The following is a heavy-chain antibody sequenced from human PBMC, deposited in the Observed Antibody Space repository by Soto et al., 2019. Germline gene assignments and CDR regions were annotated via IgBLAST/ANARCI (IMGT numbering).Heavy chain of an antibody. V-gene: IGHV3-72*01. J-gene: IGHJ4*02. D-gene: IGHD7-27*01. CDR2: TRNKANSDTT. CDR1: GFTFSDHY. CDR3: GRDGANWGIDY. Sequence: GGSLRLSCAASGFTFSDHYMDWVRQAPGKGLEWVGRTRNKANSDTTEYAASVKGRFTISRDDSKNSLYLQMNSLKTEATAVYYWGRDGANWGIDYWGQGTLVTVSS.